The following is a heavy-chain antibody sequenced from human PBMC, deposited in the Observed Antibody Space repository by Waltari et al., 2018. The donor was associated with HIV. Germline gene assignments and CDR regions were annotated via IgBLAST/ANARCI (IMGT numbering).Heavy chain of an antibody. J-gene: IGHJ4*02. D-gene: IGHD1-1*01. V-gene: IGHV4-59*11. CDR1: GASISSPS. CDR3: ATGGWDDAFDY. CDR2: VHYSGST. Sequence: QVQLQESGPRLVKPSETLSLICSVSGASISSPSWSWIRQSPGKGLEWIVYVHYSGSTSYNPSLKSRVTISLDTSKNQFSLRLNSMTPADTAVYYCATGGWDDAFDYWGQGTLVTVSS.